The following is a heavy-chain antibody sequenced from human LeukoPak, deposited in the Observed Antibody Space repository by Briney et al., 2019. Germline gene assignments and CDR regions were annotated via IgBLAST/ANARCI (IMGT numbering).Heavy chain of an antibody. CDR2: IYTSGST. CDR3: ARVRGYSYGYNWFDP. D-gene: IGHD5-18*01. Sequence: SETLSLTCTVSGGSISSYYWSWIRQPPGKGLEWIGYIYTSGSTNYNPSLKSRVTISVDTSKNQFSLKLSSVTAADTAVYYCARVRGYSYGYNWFDPWGQGTLVTVSS. CDR1: GGSISSYY. V-gene: IGHV4-4*09. J-gene: IGHJ5*02.